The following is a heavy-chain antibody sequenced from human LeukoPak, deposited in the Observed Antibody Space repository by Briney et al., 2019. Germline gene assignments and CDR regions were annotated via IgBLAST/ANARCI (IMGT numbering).Heavy chain of an antibody. CDR1: GGSISSSSYY. Sequence: SETLSLTCTVSGGSISSSSYYWGWIRQPPGKGLEWTGSIYYSGSTYYNPSLKSRVTISIDTSKNQFSLKLSSVTAADTAVYYCARRAAARPRYFDLWGRGTLVTVSS. J-gene: IGHJ2*01. D-gene: IGHD6-6*01. V-gene: IGHV4-39*01. CDR3: ARRAAARPRYFDL. CDR2: IYYSGST.